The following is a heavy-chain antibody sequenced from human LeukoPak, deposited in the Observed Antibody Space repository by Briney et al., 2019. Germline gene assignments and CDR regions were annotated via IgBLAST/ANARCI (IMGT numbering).Heavy chain of an antibody. Sequence: SETLSLTCAVYGGSFSGYYWSWIRQPPGKGLEWIGEINHSGSTNYNPSLKSRVTISVDTSKNQFSLKLSSVTAADTAVYYCARPTVLRRYYDSSGYQGSWFDPWGQGTLVTVSS. V-gene: IGHV4-34*01. D-gene: IGHD3-22*01. J-gene: IGHJ5*02. CDR1: GGSFSGYY. CDR3: ARPTVLRRYYDSSGYQGSWFDP. CDR2: INHSGST.